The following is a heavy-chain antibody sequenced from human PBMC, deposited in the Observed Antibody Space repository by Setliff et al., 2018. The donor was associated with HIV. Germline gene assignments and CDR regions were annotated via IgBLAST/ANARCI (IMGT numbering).Heavy chain of an antibody. V-gene: IGHV4-34*01. CDR2: INHSGST. J-gene: IGHJ4*02. Sequence: SETLSLTCAVDGGSFSGYYWSWIRQPPGKGLEWIGEINHSGSTNYNPSLKSRVTISVDTSKNQFSLNLSSVTVPDTAMYYCSSRDTSRYFDDYWGQGTLVTVSS. CDR1: GGSFSGYY. D-gene: IGHD3-22*01. CDR3: SSRDTSRYFDDY.